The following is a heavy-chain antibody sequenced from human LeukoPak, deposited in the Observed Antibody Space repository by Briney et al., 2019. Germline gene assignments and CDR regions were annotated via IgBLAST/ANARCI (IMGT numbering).Heavy chain of an antibody. J-gene: IGHJ4*02. D-gene: IGHD6-19*01. CDR1: GYTFTGYY. CDR2: VNPNSGVT. Sequence: ASVKVSCKASGYTFTGYYMHWVRQAPGQGLEWMGRVNPNSGVTNSIQKFQGRVTMTRDTSISTAYMELSGLRSDDTAVYYCARQWLPNGYFDYWGQGTLVTVSS. CDR3: ARQWLPNGYFDY. V-gene: IGHV1-2*06.